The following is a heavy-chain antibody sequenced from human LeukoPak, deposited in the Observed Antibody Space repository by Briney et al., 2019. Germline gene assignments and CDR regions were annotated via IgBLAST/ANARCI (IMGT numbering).Heavy chain of an antibody. CDR2: ISSSSSYT. CDR1: GFTFNDYY. V-gene: IGHV3-11*06. CDR3: ARDGGSGSDDAFDI. Sequence: GRSLRLSCAASGFTFNDYYKSWIRQAPGKGLEWGSYISSSSSYTNYAESVKGRFTISRDSAKNSLYLQMNSLRAEDTAVYYCARDGGSGSDDAFDIWGQGTLVTVSS. J-gene: IGHJ3*02. D-gene: IGHD3-22*01.